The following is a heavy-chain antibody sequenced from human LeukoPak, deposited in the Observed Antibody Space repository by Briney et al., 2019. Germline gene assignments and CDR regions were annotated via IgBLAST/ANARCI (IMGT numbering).Heavy chain of an antibody. CDR2: IWYDGSNK. J-gene: IGHJ6*02. Sequence: GRSLRLSCAASGFTFSSYGMHWVRQAPGKGLEWVAVIWYDGSNKYYADSVKGRFTISRDNSKNTLYLQMNSLRAEDTAVYYCARDRDDFWSGYYIDPAYYGMDVWGQGTTVTVSS. CDR3: ARDRDDFWSGYYIDPAYYGMDV. D-gene: IGHD3-3*01. V-gene: IGHV3-33*01. CDR1: GFTFSSYG.